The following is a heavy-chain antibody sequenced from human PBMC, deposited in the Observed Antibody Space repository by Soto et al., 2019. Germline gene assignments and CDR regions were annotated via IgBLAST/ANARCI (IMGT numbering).Heavy chain of an antibody. V-gene: IGHV5-51*01. Sequence: PGESLKISCMVSWYTFTSHWIGWVRQGPGKGLEWMGIIYPGDSDTRSSPSFQGQATISADKSIRTAYLQWNSLKASATAMYYCVRATMVGSNSPTDDWFDPWRQGPLATV. CDR1: WYTFTSHW. CDR3: VRATMVGSNSPTDDWFDP. J-gene: IGHJ5*01. CDR2: IYPGDSDT. D-gene: IGHD1-26*01.